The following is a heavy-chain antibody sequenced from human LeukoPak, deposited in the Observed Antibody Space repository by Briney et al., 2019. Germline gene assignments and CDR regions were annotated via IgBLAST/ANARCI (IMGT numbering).Heavy chain of an antibody. CDR1: GGSFSGYY. CDR3: ARGRITTIFGVALGAFDI. V-gene: IGHV4-34*01. D-gene: IGHD3-3*01. J-gene: IGHJ3*02. CDR2: INHSGST. Sequence: SETLSLTCAVYGGSFSGYYWSWIRQPPGKGLEWIGEINHSGSTNYNPSLKSRVTISVDTSKNQFSLKLSSVTAADTAVYYCARGRITTIFGVALGAFDIWGQGTMVIVSS.